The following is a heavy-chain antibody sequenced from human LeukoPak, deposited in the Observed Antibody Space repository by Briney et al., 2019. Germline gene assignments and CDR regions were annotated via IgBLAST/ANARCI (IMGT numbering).Heavy chain of an antibody. D-gene: IGHD5-12*01. CDR3: ARDLGGYSGYDSRVYYFDY. CDR2: ISSSSSYI. J-gene: IGHJ4*02. Sequence: GGSLRLSCAASGFTFSSYAMSWVRQAPGKGLEWVSSISSSSSYIYYADSVKGRFTISRDNAKNSLYLQMNSLRAEDTAVYYCARDLGGYSGYDSRVYYFDYWGQGTLVTVSS. V-gene: IGHV3-21*01. CDR1: GFTFSSYA.